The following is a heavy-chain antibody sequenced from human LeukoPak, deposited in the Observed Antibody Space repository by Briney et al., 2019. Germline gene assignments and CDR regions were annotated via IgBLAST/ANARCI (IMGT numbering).Heavy chain of an antibody. J-gene: IGHJ4*02. V-gene: IGHV3-7*01. D-gene: IGHD2-2*01. CDR3: ARGGVVPAAIGTGY. CDR2: IKQDGSEK. CDR1: GFTFSSYW. Sequence: GGSLRLSCAASGFTFSSYWMSWVRQAPGKGLEWVANIKQDGSEKYYVDSVKGRFTISRDNAKNSLYLQMNSLRAEDTAVYYCARGGVVPAAIGTGYWGQGTLVTVSS.